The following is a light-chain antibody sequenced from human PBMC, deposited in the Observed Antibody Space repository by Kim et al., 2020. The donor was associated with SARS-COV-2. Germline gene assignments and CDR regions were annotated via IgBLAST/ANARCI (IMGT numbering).Light chain of an antibody. Sequence: EIVLTQSPGTLSLSPGEGATLSCRASQSVGSRYIAWYQQKLGQPPRLLIYDASIRATGIPDRFSGSGSGTDFTLTISRLEPEEFAIYYCHQNNMAPPWTFVQGTKVEIK. J-gene: IGKJ1*01. CDR1: QSVGSRY. V-gene: IGKV3-20*01. CDR2: DAS. CDR3: HQNNMAPPWT.